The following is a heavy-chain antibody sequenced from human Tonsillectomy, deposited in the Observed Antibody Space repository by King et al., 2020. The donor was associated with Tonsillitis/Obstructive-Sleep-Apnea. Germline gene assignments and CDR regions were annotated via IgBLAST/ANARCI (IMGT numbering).Heavy chain of an antibody. CDR1: GGSISSSGYY. Sequence: MQLQESGPGLVKPSETLSLTCTVSGGSISSSGYYWGWIRQPPGKGLEWIGSIYYSGSTYYNPPPKSRVTISVDTSKNQFSLKLSSVTAADTAVYYCARRSGYYTPNFDYWGQGTLVTVSS. CDR2: IYYSGST. J-gene: IGHJ4*02. CDR3: ARRSGYYTPNFDY. V-gene: IGHV4-39*01. D-gene: IGHD3-3*01.